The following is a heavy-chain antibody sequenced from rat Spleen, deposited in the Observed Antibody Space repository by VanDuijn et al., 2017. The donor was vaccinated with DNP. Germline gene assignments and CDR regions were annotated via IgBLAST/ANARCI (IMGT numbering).Heavy chain of an antibody. CDR3: ARYYGYNYYAMDA. Sequence: QVQLKESGPGLVQPSQTLSLTCTVSGFSLTSYHVHWVRQPSGKGLEWMGVMWTGGNTEYNSPLKSRLSISRDTSKSQVFLKMNSLQTEDTAMYFCARYYGYNYYAMDAWGQGTSVTVSS. V-gene: IGHV2-30*01. CDR2: MWTGGNT. J-gene: IGHJ4*01. CDR1: GFSLTSYH. D-gene: IGHD1-9*01.